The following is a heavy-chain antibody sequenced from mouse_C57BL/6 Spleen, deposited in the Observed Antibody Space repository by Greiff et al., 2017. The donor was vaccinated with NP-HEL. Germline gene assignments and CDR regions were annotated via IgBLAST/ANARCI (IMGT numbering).Heavy chain of an antibody. CDR1: GYTFTDYY. D-gene: IGHD1-1*01. V-gene: IGHV1-76*01. J-gene: IGHJ4*01. CDR3: TGSSYLDAMDY. CDR2: IYPGSGNT. Sequence: VQGVESGAELVRPGASVKLSCKASGYTFTDYYINWVKQRPGQGLEWIARIYPGSGNTYYNEKFKGKATLTAEKSSSTAYMQLSSLTSEDSAIYFCTGSSYLDAMDYWGQGTSVTVSS.